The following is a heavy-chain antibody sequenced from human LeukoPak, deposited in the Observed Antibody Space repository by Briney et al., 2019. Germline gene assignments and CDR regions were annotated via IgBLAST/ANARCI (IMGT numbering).Heavy chain of an antibody. CDR2: ISWNSGSI. CDR1: GFTFDDYA. V-gene: IGHV3-9*01. Sequence: PGRSLRLSCAASGFTFDDYAMHWVRQAPGKGLEWVSGISWNSGSIGYADSVKGRFTISRDNAKNSLYLQMNSLRAEDTAVYYCARDPLIAEITWGQGTLVTVSS. CDR3: ARDPLIAEIT. J-gene: IGHJ5*02. D-gene: IGHD2-15*01.